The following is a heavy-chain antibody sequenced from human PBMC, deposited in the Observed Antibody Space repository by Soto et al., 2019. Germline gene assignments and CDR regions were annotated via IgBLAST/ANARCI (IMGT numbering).Heavy chain of an antibody. V-gene: IGHV2-5*02. CDR2: IYWDDDK. Sequence: QITLKESGPTLLKPTQTLTLTCTFSGFSLPTSGVGVGWIRQPPGKALEWLALIYWDDDKRYSPSLHSRLTTTKNTSKNQVVLTMTNMGPVDTATYYCAPTFPRHTAGSSGGSLPTAFDPWGQGNLVTFSS. J-gene: IGHJ5*02. CDR3: APTFPRHTAGSSGGSLPTAFDP. CDR1: GFSLPTSGVG. D-gene: IGHD2-15*01.